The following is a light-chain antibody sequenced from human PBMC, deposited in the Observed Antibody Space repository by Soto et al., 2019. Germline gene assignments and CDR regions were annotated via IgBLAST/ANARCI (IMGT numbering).Light chain of an antibody. J-gene: IGLJ3*02. CDR3: AAWDDSLSGWV. CDR1: SSKIGSNY. CDR2: SNN. Sequence: QSVLTQPPSASGTPGRRVPISCSGSSSKIGSNYVYWYQQRPGTAPKLLIYSNNQRPSGVPDRFSGSKSGTSASLAISGLRSEDEADYYCAAWDDSLSGWVFGGGTQLT. V-gene: IGLV1-47*02.